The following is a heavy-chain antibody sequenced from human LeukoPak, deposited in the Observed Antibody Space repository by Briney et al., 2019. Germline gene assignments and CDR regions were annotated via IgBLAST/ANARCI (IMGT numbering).Heavy chain of an antibody. CDR1: GGSISSSSYY. CDR2: IYYSGST. D-gene: IGHD5-18*01. J-gene: IGHJ6*03. V-gene: IGHV4-39*01. CDR3: ARRGEVRSWIQLWLAPYYYYMDV. Sequence: SETLSLTCTVSGGSISSSSYYWGWIRQPPGKGLAWIGSIYYSGSTYYNPSLKSRVTISVDTSKNQFSLKLSSVTAADTAVYYCARRGEVRSWIQLWLAPYYYYMDVWGKGTTVTVSS.